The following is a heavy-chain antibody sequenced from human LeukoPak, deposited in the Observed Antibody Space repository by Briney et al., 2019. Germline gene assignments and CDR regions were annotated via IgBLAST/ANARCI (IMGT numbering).Heavy chain of an antibody. CDR3: ARSRGLERRPNYYYGMDV. CDR2: TYYRSKWYN. J-gene: IGHJ6*02. V-gene: IGHV6-1*01. CDR1: GDSVFSNSAA. Sequence: SQTLSLTCAISGDSVFSNSAAWNWIRQSPSIGLEWLGRTYYRSKWYNDYAVSVKSRITITPDTSKNQFSLQLNSVTPEDTAVYYCARSRGLERRPNYYYGMDVWGQGTTVTVSS. D-gene: IGHD1-1*01.